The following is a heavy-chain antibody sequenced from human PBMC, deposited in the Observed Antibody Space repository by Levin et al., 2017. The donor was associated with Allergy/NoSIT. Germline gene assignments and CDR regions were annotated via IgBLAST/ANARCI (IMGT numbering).Heavy chain of an antibody. J-gene: IGHJ4*02. D-gene: IGHD1-14*01. CDR3: ARDHAYNVDY. V-gene: IGHV1-18*01. Sequence: GASVKVSCKTSGYTFINYGISWVRQAPGQGLEWMGWISTYYGNTNTEYAQKFQGRVTMTTDTSTSTAYMDLRSLRYDDTAVYFCARDHAYNVDYWGQGTLVTVSS. CDR2: ISTYYGNT. CDR1: GYTFINYG.